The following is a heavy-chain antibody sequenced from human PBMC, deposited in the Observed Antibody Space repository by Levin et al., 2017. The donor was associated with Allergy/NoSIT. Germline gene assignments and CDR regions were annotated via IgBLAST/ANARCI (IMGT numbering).Heavy chain of an antibody. CDR1: GGSFSGSY. CDR3: ARGLISRVEQNSYYYCGLDV. V-gene: IGHV4-34*01. CDR2: INHSGST. J-gene: IGHJ6*02. D-gene: IGHD1/OR15-1a*01. Sequence: AGGSLRLSCAVYGGSFSGSYWSWIRQPPGKGLEWIGEINHSGSTNYNPSLKSRVTISVDTSKNQFSLKLSSVTAADTAVYYCARGLISRVEQNSYYYCGLDVWGQGTTVTVSS.